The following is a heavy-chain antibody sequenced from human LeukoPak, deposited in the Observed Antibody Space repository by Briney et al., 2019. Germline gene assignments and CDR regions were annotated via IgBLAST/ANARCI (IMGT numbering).Heavy chain of an antibody. CDR1: GYTFTSYG. D-gene: IGHD3-22*01. V-gene: IGHV1-18*01. J-gene: IGHJ4*02. CDR3: ARDGGYDSSGYCGY. Sequence: ASVKVSCKASGYTFTSYGITWVRQAPGQGLEWMGWISAYNGNTNYAQKLQGRVTMTTDTSTSTAYMELRSLRSDDTAVYYCARDGGYDSSGYCGYWGQGTLDTVSS. CDR2: ISAYNGNT.